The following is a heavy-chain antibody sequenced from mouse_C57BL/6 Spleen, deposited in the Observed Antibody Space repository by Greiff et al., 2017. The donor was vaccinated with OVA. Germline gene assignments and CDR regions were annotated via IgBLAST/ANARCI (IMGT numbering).Heavy chain of an antibody. Sequence: QVQLQQSGPELVKPGASVKISYKASGYAFSSSWMNWVKQRPGKGLEWIGRIYPGDGDTNYNGKFKGKATLTADKSSSTAYMQLSSLTSEDSAVYFCAKPYDGYSWFAYWGQGTLVTVSA. CDR1: GYAFSSSW. CDR2: IYPGDGDT. CDR3: AKPYDGYSWFAY. J-gene: IGHJ3*01. D-gene: IGHD2-3*01. V-gene: IGHV1-82*01.